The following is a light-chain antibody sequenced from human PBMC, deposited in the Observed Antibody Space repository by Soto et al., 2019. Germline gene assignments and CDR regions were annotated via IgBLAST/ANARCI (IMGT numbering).Light chain of an antibody. CDR3: SSYTSGSTYV. CDR2: EVS. Sequence: QSVLTQPASVSGSPGQSITISCTGTSSDVGGHNYVSWYQQHSGKAPKLMIYEVSNRPSGVSNRFSGSKSGNTASLTISGLQAEDEADYYCSSYTSGSTYVFGTGTKVTVL. J-gene: IGLJ1*01. V-gene: IGLV2-14*01. CDR1: SSDVGGHNY.